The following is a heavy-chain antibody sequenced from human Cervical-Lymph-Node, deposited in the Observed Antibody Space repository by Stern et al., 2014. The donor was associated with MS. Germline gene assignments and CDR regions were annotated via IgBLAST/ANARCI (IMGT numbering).Heavy chain of an antibody. CDR2: ISWNSGSI. CDR1: GFTFDDYA. CDR3: AKDRVQLLFPSYGMDV. J-gene: IGHJ6*02. V-gene: IGHV3-9*01. Sequence: VQLVESGGGLVQPGRSLRLSCAASGFTFDDYAMHWVRQAPGKGLERVSGISWNSGSIGYADSVKGRFTISRDNAKNSLYLQMNSLRAEDTALYYCAKDRVQLLFPSYGMDVWGQGTTVTVSS. D-gene: IGHD2-2*01.